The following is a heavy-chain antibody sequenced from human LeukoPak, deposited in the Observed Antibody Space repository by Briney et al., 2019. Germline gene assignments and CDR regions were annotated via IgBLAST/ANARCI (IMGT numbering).Heavy chain of an antibody. CDR2: INPNSGGT. CDR3: ARDHCTSSGCYEYYYYGVDV. D-gene: IGHD2-2*01. Sequence: GASVKVSCKASGYTFTDYYIQWVRKAPGQGLEWMGWINPNSGGTNSAQKFQGTVTMTRDTSVSTAYMELSRLRSDDTAVYYCARDHCTSSGCYEYYYYGVDVWGQGTTVTASS. CDR1: GYTFTDYY. J-gene: IGHJ6*02. V-gene: IGHV1-2*02.